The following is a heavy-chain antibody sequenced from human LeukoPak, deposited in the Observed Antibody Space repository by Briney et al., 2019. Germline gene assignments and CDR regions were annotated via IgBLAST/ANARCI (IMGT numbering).Heavy chain of an antibody. Sequence: GGSLRLSCAASGFTFSSYWMSWVRQAPGKGLEWAANINQDGSQKNDVDSLEGRFTVSRDNAKNSLYLQMNGLRAEDTAVYYCVRESRSSSESRWGQGTLVTVSS. V-gene: IGHV3-7*01. J-gene: IGHJ4*02. CDR3: VRESRSSSESR. D-gene: IGHD2-2*01. CDR1: GFTFSSYW. CDR2: INQDGSQK.